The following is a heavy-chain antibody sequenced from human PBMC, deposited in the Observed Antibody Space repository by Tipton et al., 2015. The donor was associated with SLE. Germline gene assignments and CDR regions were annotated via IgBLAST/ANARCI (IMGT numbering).Heavy chain of an antibody. D-gene: IGHD2-8*02. V-gene: IGHV3-43D*04. CDR3: AKATPYCTGGVCPMDV. CDR2: INWNGFKT. J-gene: IGHJ6*02. Sequence: SLRLSCATSGFTFEDHALHWVRQAPGKGLEWVSLINWNGFKTYYAASVKGRFTIFRDNSRKSLYLQMNNLRPEDTALYYCAKATPYCTGGVCPMDVWGRGTPVTVSS. CDR1: GFTFEDHA.